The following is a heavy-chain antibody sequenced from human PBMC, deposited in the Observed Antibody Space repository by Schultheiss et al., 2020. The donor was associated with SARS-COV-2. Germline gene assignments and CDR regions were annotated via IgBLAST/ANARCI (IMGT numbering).Heavy chain of an antibody. Sequence: SETLSLTCNVSGGSISSNNYYWGWVRQTPEKGLEWIGSIYYSGSTYYNPSLKSRVTISVDTSKNQVSLRLNSVIAADTAVYFCARSYSSGWVDFDYWGQGTPVTVSS. D-gene: IGHD6-19*01. CDR2: IYYSGST. CDR1: GGSISSNNYY. J-gene: IGHJ4*02. CDR3: ARSYSSGWVDFDY. V-gene: IGHV4-39*07.